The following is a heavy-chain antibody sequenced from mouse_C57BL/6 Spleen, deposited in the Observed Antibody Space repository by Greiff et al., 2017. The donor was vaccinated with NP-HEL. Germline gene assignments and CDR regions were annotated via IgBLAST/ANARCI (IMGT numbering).Heavy chain of an antibody. J-gene: IGHJ2*01. CDR1: GYTFTSYD. Sequence: QVQLKESGPELVKPGASVKLSCKASGYTFTSYDINWVKQRPGQGLEWIGWIYPRDGSNKYNEKFKGKATLTVDTSSSTAYMELHSLTSEDSAVYFCARSPFYYYGSSWDYWGQGTTLTVSS. D-gene: IGHD1-1*01. CDR3: ARSPFYYYGSSWDY. CDR2: IYPRDGSN. V-gene: IGHV1-85*01.